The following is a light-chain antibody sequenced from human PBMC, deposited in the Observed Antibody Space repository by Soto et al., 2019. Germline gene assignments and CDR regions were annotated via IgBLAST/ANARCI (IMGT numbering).Light chain of an antibody. CDR1: QGISNF. Sequence: DIQMTQSPSSLSASVGDRVTITCRASQGISNFLAWHQQKPGKVPNLLIYAASTLQSGVPSRFSGSGSGTAFTLTITSLQPEDVATYYCQKYNSAPWTFGQGTKVEIK. CDR2: AAS. CDR3: QKYNSAPWT. V-gene: IGKV1-27*01. J-gene: IGKJ1*01.